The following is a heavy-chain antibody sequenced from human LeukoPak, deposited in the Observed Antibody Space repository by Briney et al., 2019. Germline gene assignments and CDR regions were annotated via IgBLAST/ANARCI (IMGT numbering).Heavy chain of an antibody. CDR1: GFTFSNYA. D-gene: IGHD7-27*01. CDR3: ARDLGIVYYYGMDV. J-gene: IGHJ6*02. Sequence: PGRSLRLSCVASGFTFSNYAMHWVRQAPGKGLEWVTVISDDGSNNYYADSVKGRFTISRDNSKNTLFLQVKSLRVDDTAVYYCARDLGIVYYYGMDVWGQGTTVIVSS. CDR2: ISDDGSNN. V-gene: IGHV3-30*03.